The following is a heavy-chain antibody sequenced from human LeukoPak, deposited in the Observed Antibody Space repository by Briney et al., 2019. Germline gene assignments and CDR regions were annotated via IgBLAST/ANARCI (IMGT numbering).Heavy chain of an antibody. CDR1: GYTFTSYG. V-gene: IGHV1-18*01. CDR3: ARARATYSASSL. J-gene: IGHJ4*02. Sequence: ASVKVSCKASGYTFTSYGISWVRQAPGQGPEWMGWISAYNGNTNYAQKLQGRVTMTTDTSTSTAYMELRSLRSDDTAVYYCARARATYSASSLWGQGTLVTVSS. CDR2: ISAYNGNT. D-gene: IGHD1-26*01.